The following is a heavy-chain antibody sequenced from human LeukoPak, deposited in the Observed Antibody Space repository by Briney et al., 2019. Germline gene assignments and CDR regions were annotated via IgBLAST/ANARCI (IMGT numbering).Heavy chain of an antibody. CDR3: ARNWRLRYGAQDLYYYMDV. Sequence: SETLSLTCAVYGGSFSGYYWSWIRQPPGKGLEWIGEINHSGSTNYNPSLKSRVTISVDTSKNQFSLKLSSVTAADTAVYYCARNWRLRYGAQDLYYYMDVWGKGTTVTISS. CDR1: GGSFSGYY. V-gene: IGHV4-34*01. D-gene: IGHD4-17*01. CDR2: INHSGST. J-gene: IGHJ6*03.